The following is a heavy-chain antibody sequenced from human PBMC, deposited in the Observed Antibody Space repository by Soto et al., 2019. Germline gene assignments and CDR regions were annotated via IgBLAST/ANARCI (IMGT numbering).Heavy chain of an antibody. V-gene: IGHV3-30*18. J-gene: IGHJ6*02. CDR3: ANGKDGVSYYYGMDV. CDR1: GLTFRDSG. D-gene: IGHD1-26*01. Sequence: QVQLVESGGGVVQPGTSLRLSCVVSGLTFRDSGMHWVRQAPGKGLECVAVISFDGSEGHYRDSVKGRFSISRDNSRKTLYLQRNSLRCDAAAVYYCANGKDGVSYYYGMDVWGQGSTVTVSS. CDR2: ISFDGSEG.